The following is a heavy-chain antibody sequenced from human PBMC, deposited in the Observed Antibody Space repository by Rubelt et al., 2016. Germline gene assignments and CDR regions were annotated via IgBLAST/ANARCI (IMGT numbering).Heavy chain of an antibody. J-gene: IGHJ4*02. V-gene: IGHV3-53*04. CDR3: ARGGDYGDY. CDR2: IYSGGTT. CDR1: GFTVSINY. Sequence: ELQLVESGGGLVQPGGSLRLSCAASGFTVSINYITWVRQAPGKGLEWVSVIYSGGTTFYADSVEGRFNIYRHNSNNTVYLQMNSLRAEDTAVYYCARGGDYGDYWGQGTLVTVSS.